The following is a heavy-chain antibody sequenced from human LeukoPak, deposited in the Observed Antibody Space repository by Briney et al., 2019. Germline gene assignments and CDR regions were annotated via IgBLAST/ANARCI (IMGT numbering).Heavy chain of an antibody. CDR3: ARGYYGSGRPNWFDP. V-gene: IGHV1-69*06. J-gene: IGHJ5*02. Sequence: ASVKVSCKASGGIFSSYALSWVRQAPGQGLEWMGGIIPIFGTANYAQKFQGRVTITADKSTSTVYMELGSLRSEDTAVYYCARGYYGSGRPNWFDPWGQGTLVTVSS. D-gene: IGHD3-10*01. CDR2: IIPIFGTA. CDR1: GGIFSSYA.